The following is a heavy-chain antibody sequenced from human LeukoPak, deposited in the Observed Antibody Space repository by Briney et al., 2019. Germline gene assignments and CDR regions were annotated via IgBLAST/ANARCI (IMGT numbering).Heavy chain of an antibody. Sequence: GGSLRLSCAASGFTFSSYSMNWVRQAPGKGLEWVSYISSSSSTIYYAGSVKGRFTISRDNAKNSPYLQMNSLRDEDTAVYYCARDRANSGSYYWDYWGQGTLATVSS. J-gene: IGHJ4*02. V-gene: IGHV3-48*02. CDR1: GFTFSSYS. D-gene: IGHD1-26*01. CDR3: ARDRANSGSYYWDY. CDR2: ISSSSSTI.